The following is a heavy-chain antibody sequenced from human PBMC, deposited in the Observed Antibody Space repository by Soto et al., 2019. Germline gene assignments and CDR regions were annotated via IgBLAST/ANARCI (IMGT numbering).Heavy chain of an antibody. D-gene: IGHD6-19*01. V-gene: IGHV3-33*01. J-gene: IGHJ6*02. Sequence: GGSLRLSCAASGFTFSSYGMHWVRQAPGKGLEWVAVIWYDGSNKYYADSVKGRFTISRDNSKNTLYLQMNSLRAEDTAVYYCARIIAVAGTLTYYYYYGMDVWGQGTTVTVSS. CDR1: GFTFSSYG. CDR2: IWYDGSNK. CDR3: ARIIAVAGTLTYYYYYGMDV.